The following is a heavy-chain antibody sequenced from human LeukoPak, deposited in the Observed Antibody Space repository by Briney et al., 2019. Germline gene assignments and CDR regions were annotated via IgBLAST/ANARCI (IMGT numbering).Heavy chain of an antibody. D-gene: IGHD5-12*01. V-gene: IGHV2-5*02. CDR3: AYVWWLRTSFDY. CDR2: IYWDDDK. Sequence: SGPTLVKPTQTLTLTCTFSGFSLSTSGVGVGWIRQPPGKALEWLALIYWDDDKRYSPSLKSRLTITKDTSKNQVVLTMTNMDPVDTATYYCAYVWWLRTSFDYWGQGTLVTVSS. CDR1: GFSLSTSGVG. J-gene: IGHJ4*02.